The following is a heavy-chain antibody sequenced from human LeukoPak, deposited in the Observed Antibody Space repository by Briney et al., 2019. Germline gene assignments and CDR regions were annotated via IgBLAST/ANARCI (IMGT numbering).Heavy chain of an antibody. J-gene: IGHJ3*02. CDR2: INRSGTT. D-gene: IGHD3-10*01. V-gene: IGHV4-34*01. CDR3: AREIYRNYYGSGSYSYAFDI. Sequence: SETLSLTCAVYGGSFSGYYWSWIRQTPGKGLEWIGEINRSGTTNYNPSLKSRVTISVDTSKNQFSLKLSSVTAADTAVYYCAREIYRNYYGSGSYSYAFDIWGQGTMVTVSS. CDR1: GGSFSGYY.